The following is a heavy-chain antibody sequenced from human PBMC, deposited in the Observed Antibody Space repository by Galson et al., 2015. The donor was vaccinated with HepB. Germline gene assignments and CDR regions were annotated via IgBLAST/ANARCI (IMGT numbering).Heavy chain of an antibody. J-gene: IGHJ6*02. V-gene: IGHV1-69*04. Sequence: SVKVSCKATGGTFSSYAISWVRQAPGQGLEWMGRIIPILGIANYAQKFQGRVTITADKSTSTAYMELSSLRSEDTAVYYCASCGGGSCYHYYYGMDVWGQGTTVTVSS. D-gene: IGHD2-15*01. CDR3: ASCGGGSCYHYYYGMDV. CDR1: GGTFSSYA. CDR2: IIPILGIA.